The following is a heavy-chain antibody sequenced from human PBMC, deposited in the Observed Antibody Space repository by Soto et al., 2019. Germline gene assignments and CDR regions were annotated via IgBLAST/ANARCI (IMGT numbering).Heavy chain of an antibody. D-gene: IGHD3-16*01. CDR3: AKPKIIYSWGNGPDY. Sequence: GRSLVLSCAASGCALSSVARNWGRQAPGKGLEGVSAISGSGVSTYYTDSVKGRFTISRDNSKNTLYLQMSSLRAEDTAVYYCAKPKIIYSWGNGPDYWAQGTLVSVSS. CDR1: GCALSSVA. J-gene: IGHJ4*02. CDR2: ISGSGVST. V-gene: IGHV3-23*01.